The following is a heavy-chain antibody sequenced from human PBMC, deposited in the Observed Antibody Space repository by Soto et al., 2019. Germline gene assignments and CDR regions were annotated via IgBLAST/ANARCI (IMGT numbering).Heavy chain of an antibody. V-gene: IGHV3-33*01. D-gene: IGHD1-1*01. CDR2: IWYDGTNK. Sequence: GGSLRLSCAASGFTFITYGMHWGLQAPGKGLEWVALIWYDGTNKYYADSVKGRFTISRDNSKNTLFVQMNSLRAEDTAVYYGARGNHRGTGTLDDLGQRSLGTGSS. J-gene: IGHJ4*02. CDR1: GFTFITYG. CDR3: ARGNHRGTGTLDD.